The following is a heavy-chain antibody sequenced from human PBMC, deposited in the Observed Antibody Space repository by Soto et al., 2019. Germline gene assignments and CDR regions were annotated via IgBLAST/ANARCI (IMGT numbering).Heavy chain of an antibody. CDR1: GFTFSSYG. Sequence: PGGSLRLSCAASGFTFSSYGMHWVRQAPGKGLEWVAVIWYDGSNKYYADSVKGRFTISRDNSKNTLYLQMNSLRAEDTAVYYCARGYGYLYGMYVWGQGTTVTVSS. J-gene: IGHJ6*02. V-gene: IGHV3-33*01. D-gene: IGHD5-18*01. CDR3: ARGYGYLYGMYV. CDR2: IWYDGSNK.